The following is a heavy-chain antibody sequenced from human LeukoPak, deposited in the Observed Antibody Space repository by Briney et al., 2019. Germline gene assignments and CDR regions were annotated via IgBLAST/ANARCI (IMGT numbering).Heavy chain of an antibody. V-gene: IGHV3-23*05. J-gene: IGHJ3*02. D-gene: IGHD3-16*01. CDR1: GLTLRSYG. CDR3: AKLMRHMMEDVYDI. CDR2: ICWTGMST. Sequence: GGSLRLSSAASGLTLRSYGMSWVRQAPGKGLEWVSFICWTGMSTYYAASVKGRVTISRHNSKRTLFLKMNSLRVEDTAVYLCAKLMRHMMEDVYDIWGQGTMVTVSS.